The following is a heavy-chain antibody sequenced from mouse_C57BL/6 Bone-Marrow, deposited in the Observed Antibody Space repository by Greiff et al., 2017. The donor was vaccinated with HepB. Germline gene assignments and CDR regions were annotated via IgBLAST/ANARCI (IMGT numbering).Heavy chain of an antibody. V-gene: IGHV5-16*01. Sequence: EVKLVESEGGLVQPGSSMKLSCTASGFTFSDYYMAWVRQVPEKGLEWVANINYDGSSTYYLDSLKSRFIISRDNAKNILYLQMSSLKSEDTATYYCARDNDYDWYFDVWGTGTTVTVSS. J-gene: IGHJ1*03. D-gene: IGHD2-4*01. CDR1: GFTFSDYY. CDR3: ARDNDYDWYFDV. CDR2: INYDGSST.